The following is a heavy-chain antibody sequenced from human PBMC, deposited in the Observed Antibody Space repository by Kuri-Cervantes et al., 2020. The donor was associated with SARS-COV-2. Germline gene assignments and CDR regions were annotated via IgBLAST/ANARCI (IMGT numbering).Heavy chain of an antibody. CDR1: GFTFSSYA. CDR3: ARDAGEHLVQFFMDV. D-gene: IGHD6-6*01. Sequence: GESLKISCAASGFTFSSYAMHWVRQAPGKGLEWVAVISYDGSNKYYADSVKGRFTISRDNSKNTVYLQMNNLRAEDTAVYYCARDAGEHLVQFFMDVWGQGTAVTVSS. CDR2: ISYDGSNK. V-gene: IGHV3-30-3*01. J-gene: IGHJ6*02.